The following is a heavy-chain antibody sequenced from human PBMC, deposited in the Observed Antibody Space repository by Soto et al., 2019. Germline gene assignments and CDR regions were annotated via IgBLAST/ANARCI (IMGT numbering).Heavy chain of an antibody. J-gene: IGHJ2*01. D-gene: IGHD2-2*03. CDR1: GFTLGSYW. CDR3: PREYGGYRNWYFDL. Sequence: GRSMRLSCEASGFTLGSYWMNWVRQATGKGLEWVANIKQDGGEKYYVDSVKGRFTISRDNAKRSLYLQMNILTAEDTAVYYCPREYGGYRNWYFDLWGRGTPVTVS. CDR2: IKQDGGEK. V-gene: IGHV3-7*03.